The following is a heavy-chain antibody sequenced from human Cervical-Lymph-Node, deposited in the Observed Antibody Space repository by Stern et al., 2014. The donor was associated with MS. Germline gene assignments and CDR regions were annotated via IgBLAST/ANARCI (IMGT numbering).Heavy chain of an antibody. Sequence: EVQLLESGGGLVQPGGSLRLSCAASGFTFSDYAMSWVRQAPGKGLEWVSAISLSGGSTFYADSVQGRFTISRDNSKNTLYLQMSSLRAEDTAVYYCAKDRELVVVTFDSWGQGTLVTVSS. J-gene: IGHJ4*02. CDR2: ISLSGGST. D-gene: IGHD2-15*01. CDR1: GFTFSDYA. V-gene: IGHV3-23*01. CDR3: AKDRELVVVTFDS.